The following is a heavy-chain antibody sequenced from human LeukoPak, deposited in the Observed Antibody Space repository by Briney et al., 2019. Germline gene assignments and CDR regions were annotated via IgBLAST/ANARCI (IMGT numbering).Heavy chain of an antibody. D-gene: IGHD2-15*01. CDR3: ARGYCSGGSCYSGY. J-gene: IGHJ4*02. CDR1: GYTFTSYG. V-gene: IGHV1-18*01. CDR2: ISAYNGNT. Sequence: GASVKVSCKAFGYTFTSYGISWARQAPGQGLEWMGWISAYNGNTNYAQKLQGRVTMTTDTSTSTAYMELRSLRSDDTAVYYCARGYCSGGSCYSGYWGQGTLVTVSS.